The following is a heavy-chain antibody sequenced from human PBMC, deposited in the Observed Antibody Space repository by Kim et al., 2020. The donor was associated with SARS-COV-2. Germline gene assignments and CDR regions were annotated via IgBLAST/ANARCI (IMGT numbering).Heavy chain of an antibody. CDR3: AKDKRDTSRWKGALDI. CDR2: VSYNGNNI. V-gene: IGHV3-30*18. D-gene: IGHD6-13*01. J-gene: IGHJ3*02. Sequence: GGSLRLSCVASGFTFSDFGMHWVRQAPGKGLEWLGVVSYNGNNIYYADSVKGRFTISRDNSKNTLYVQMNSLTTDDTAFYYCAKDKRDTSRWKGALDIWGQGTLVTVSS. CDR1: GFTFSDFG.